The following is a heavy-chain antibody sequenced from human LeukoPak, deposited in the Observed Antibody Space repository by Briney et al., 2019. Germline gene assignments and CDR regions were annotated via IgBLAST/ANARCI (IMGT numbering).Heavy chain of an antibody. CDR2: IYYSGST. Sequence: PSETLSLTCTVSGGSVSSGSYYWSWIRQPPGKGLEWIGYIYYSGSTNYNPSLKSRVTISVDTSKNQSSLKLSSVTAADTAVYYCAREAYSYGYTPFDYWGQGTLVTVSS. D-gene: IGHD5-18*01. J-gene: IGHJ4*02. CDR1: GGSVSSGSYY. V-gene: IGHV4-61*01. CDR3: AREAYSYGYTPFDY.